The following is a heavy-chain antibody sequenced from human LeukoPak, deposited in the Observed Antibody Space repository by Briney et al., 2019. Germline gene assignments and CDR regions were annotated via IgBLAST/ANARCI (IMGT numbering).Heavy chain of an antibody. Sequence: SETRSLTRTVSGGSIGSGGYYWGWRREHPGKGLEWIGHISYSGSTYYNPSLESRVVMLIDVSQNQFSLMVSSLTAADTAVYYCARAPGGNSRLDYWGQGTLVTVSS. CDR3: ARAPGGNSRLDY. CDR1: GGSIGSGGYY. V-gene: IGHV4-31*02. J-gene: IGHJ4*02. D-gene: IGHD4-23*01. CDR2: ISYSGST.